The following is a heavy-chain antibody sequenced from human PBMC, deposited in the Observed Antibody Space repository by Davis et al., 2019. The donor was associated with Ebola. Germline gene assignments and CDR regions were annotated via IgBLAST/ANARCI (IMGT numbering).Heavy chain of an antibody. CDR2: ISGSGGNT. V-gene: IGHV3-23*01. CDR3: AKDRQFSGYVYMTFDY. J-gene: IGHJ4*02. D-gene: IGHD5-12*01. Sequence: GESLKISCAASGFTFSNYAMTWARQAPGKGLEWVSGISGSGGNTYYADSVKGRFTISRDNSRNTLYLHINSLRAEDTAVYYCAKDRQFSGYVYMTFDYWGRGTPVTVSS. CDR1: GFTFSNYA.